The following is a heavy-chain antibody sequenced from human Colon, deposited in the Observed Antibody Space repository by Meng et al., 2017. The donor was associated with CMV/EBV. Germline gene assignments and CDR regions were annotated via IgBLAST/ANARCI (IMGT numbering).Heavy chain of an antibody. CDR2: IYGDGNT. J-gene: IGHJ4*02. Sequence: VQHVDSGRSLFQPGGSVTLTFAASAFTVIDNYITWVRQAQGKGLELVSLIYGDGNTDYADSVKGRFSISKDNSKSTVFLQANGLRVEDTGVYYCAGSSYRNTWYVLDFWGQGALVTVSS. CDR3: AGSSYRNTWYVLDF. V-gene: IGHV3-66*01. D-gene: IGHD6-13*01. CDR1: AFTVIDNY.